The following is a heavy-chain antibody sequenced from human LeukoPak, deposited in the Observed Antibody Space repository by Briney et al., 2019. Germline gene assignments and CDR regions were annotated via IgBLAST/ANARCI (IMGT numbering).Heavy chain of an antibody. D-gene: IGHD5-24*01. J-gene: IGHJ6*02. CDR2: ISAYNGNR. Sequence: ASVKVSCKTSGYTFTTYGISWVRQAPGQGLEWMGWISAYNGNRSYTQNLQGRVTITTDTYTRTAYMELRSLRSDDTAVYYCARDSYLKLSLEMATISSLRYGMDVWGQGTTVTVSS. V-gene: IGHV1-18*01. CDR1: GYTFTTYG. CDR3: ARDSYLKLSLEMATISSLRYGMDV.